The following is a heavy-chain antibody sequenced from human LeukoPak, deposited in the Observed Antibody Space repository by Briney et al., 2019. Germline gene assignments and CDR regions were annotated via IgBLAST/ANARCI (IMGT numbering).Heavy chain of an antibody. J-gene: IGHJ3*02. V-gene: IGHV4-34*01. D-gene: IGHD6-19*01. CDR2: IYYSGST. Sequence: SETLSLTCAVYGGSFSGYYWSWIRQPPGKGLEWIGSIYYSGSTYYNPSLKSRVTISVDTSKNQFSLKLSSVTAADTAVYYCARTGVAGYDAFDIWGQGTMVTVSS. CDR3: ARTGVAGYDAFDI. CDR1: GGSFSGYY.